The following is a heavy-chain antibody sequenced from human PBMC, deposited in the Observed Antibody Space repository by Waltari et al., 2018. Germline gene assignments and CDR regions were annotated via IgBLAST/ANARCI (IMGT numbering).Heavy chain of an antibody. CDR1: GFTFSSYW. D-gene: IGHD2-15*01. V-gene: IGHV3-7*01. J-gene: IGHJ4*02. CDR3: ARDMDCSGGSCYSFDY. Sequence: EVQLVESGGGLVQPGGSLRLSCAASGFTFSSYWMSCVRQAPGKGLEWVANIKQDGSEKDDVDSVKGRFTISRDNAKNSLYLQMNSLRAEDTAVYYCARDMDCSGGSCYSFDYWGQGTLVTVSS. CDR2: IKQDGSEK.